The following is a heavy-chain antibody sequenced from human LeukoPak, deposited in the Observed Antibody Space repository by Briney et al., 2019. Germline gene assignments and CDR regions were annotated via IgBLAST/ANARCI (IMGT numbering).Heavy chain of an antibody. V-gene: IGHV3-30*14. J-gene: IGHJ4*02. CDR3: ASWYGSGSYYDK. D-gene: IGHD3-10*01. Sequence: PGRSLRLSCAASGFTFSSYAMHWVRQAPGKGLEWVAVISYDGSNKYYADSVKGRFTISRDNSKNTLYLQMNSLRAEDTAVYYCASWYGSGSYYDKWGQGTLVTVSS. CDR1: GFTFSSYA. CDR2: ISYDGSNK.